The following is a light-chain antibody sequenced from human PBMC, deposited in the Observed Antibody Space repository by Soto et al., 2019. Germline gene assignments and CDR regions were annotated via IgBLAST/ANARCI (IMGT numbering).Light chain of an antibody. V-gene: IGLV1-47*02. Sequence: QAVVTQPPSASGTPGQRVTISCSGGSSNIGSDYVYWYQQLPGTAPKLLIYSNTERPSGVPDRFSGSKSGTSASLAISGLRSEAEADYYCAAWDDSQNILFGGGTKLTVL. CDR2: SNT. CDR3: AAWDDSQNIL. J-gene: IGLJ2*01. CDR1: SSNIGSDY.